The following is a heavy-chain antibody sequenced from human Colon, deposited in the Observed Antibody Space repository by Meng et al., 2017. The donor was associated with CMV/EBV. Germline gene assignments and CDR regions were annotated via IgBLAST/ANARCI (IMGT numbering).Heavy chain of an antibody. CDR3: ARVSGDFWSGEGWFDP. CDR1: GGSISSYY. J-gene: IGHJ5*02. Sequence: SETLSLTCTVSGGSISSYYWSWIRQPPGKGLEWIGYIYYSGSTNYNPSLKSRVTISVDTSKNQFSLKLSSVTAADPAVYYCARVSGDFWSGEGWFDPWGQGTLVTVSS. CDR2: IYYSGST. D-gene: IGHD3-3*01. V-gene: IGHV4-59*01.